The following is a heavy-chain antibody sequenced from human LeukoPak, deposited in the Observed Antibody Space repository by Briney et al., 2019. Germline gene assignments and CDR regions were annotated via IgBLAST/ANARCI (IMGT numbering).Heavy chain of an antibody. V-gene: IGHV3-43*02. CDR2: ISGDGSTT. Sequence: GGSLRLSCAASGFTFDDYAMHWVRQGPGKGLEWVSFISGDGSTTYYADSAKGRFTISRDKSKNSLYLQMNSLTTEDIAFYYCAKDTKFYYDFSAGYFDFWGQGTLVTVSS. CDR3: AKDTKFYYDFSAGYFDF. D-gene: IGHD3-22*01. CDR1: GFTFDDYA. J-gene: IGHJ4*02.